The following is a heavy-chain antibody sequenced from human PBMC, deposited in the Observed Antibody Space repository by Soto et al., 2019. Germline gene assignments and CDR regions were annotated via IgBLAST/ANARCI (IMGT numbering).Heavy chain of an antibody. Sequence: PSETLSLTCAVSGGSISSGGYSWSWIRQPPGKGLEWIGYIYHSGSTYYNPSLKSRVTISLDRSKNQFSLKLSSVTAADTAVYYCARLSWGNWFDPWGQGTLVTVSS. D-gene: IGHD3-16*01. CDR3: ARLSWGNWFDP. J-gene: IGHJ5*02. CDR1: GGSISSGGYS. CDR2: IYHSGST. V-gene: IGHV4-30-2*01.